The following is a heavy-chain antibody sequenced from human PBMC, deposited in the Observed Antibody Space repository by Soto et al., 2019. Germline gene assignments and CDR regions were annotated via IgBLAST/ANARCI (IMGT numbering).Heavy chain of an antibody. Sequence: QVQLVQSGAEVKKPGSSVKVSCKASGDTFSRSAFAWVRQAPGQGPEWMGGMMPVYGSANYAQKFRGRLTITADDSTSTSYMELSGLTSADTGVYYCARGGGKIFGAITLQGRNGMDVWGQGTTVIVSS. CDR1: GDTFSRSA. D-gene: IGHD3-3*01. CDR3: ARGGGKIFGAITLQGRNGMDV. V-gene: IGHV1-69*01. CDR2: MMPVYGSA. J-gene: IGHJ6*02.